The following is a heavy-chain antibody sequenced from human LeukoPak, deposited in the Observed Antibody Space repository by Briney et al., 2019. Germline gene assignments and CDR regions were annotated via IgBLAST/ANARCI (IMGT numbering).Heavy chain of an antibody. J-gene: IGHJ4*02. CDR3: ARKPYSSSYFDY. D-gene: IGHD6-6*01. CDR1: GGSISSSSYY. CDR2: IYYSGST. Sequence: SETLSLTCTVSGGSISSSSYYWGWIRQPPGKGLEWIGSIYYSGSTYYNPSLKSRVTISVDTSKNQFSLKLSSVTAADTAEYYCARKPYSSSYFDYWGQGTLVTVSS. V-gene: IGHV4-39*01.